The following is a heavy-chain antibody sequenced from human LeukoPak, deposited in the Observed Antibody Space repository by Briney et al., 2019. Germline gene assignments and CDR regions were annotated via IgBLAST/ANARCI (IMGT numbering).Heavy chain of an antibody. CDR1: GFTFSNYW. CDR3: TRSGTYVFDF. Sequence: GGSLRLSCAASGFTFSNYWMSWVRQAPGKGLEWVANIKQDGSDIYHVNSVKGRFTISRDNAKNSLYLQMNSLRAEDTAVYYCTRSGTYVFDFWGQGTLVTVSS. J-gene: IGHJ4*02. CDR2: IKQDGSDI. V-gene: IGHV3-7*01. D-gene: IGHD1-26*01.